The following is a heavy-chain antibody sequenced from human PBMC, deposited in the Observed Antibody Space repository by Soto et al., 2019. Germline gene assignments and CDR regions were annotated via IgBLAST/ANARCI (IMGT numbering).Heavy chain of an antibody. V-gene: IGHV4-30-4*08. CDR2: MLYSGTS. Sequence: QVQLQESGPGLVKPSQTLSLTCTVSGASISGSSSYWSWIRQSPGRGLESIAYMLYSGTSYYNPSLKSRITISRATSKNQFSLKLTSVTDADTAVYYCARGAGYGLGIDYWGQGTLVTVSS. D-gene: IGHD5-12*01. J-gene: IGHJ4*02. CDR1: GASISGSSSY. CDR3: ARGAGYGLGIDY.